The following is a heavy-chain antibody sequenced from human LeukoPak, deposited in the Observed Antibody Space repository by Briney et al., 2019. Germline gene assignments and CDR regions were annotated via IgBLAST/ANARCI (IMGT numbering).Heavy chain of an antibody. CDR1: GFTFSSYS. J-gene: IGHJ6*02. D-gene: IGHD2-2*01. V-gene: IGHV3-21*01. Sequence: GGSLRLSCAASGFTFSSYSMNWVRQAPGKGLEWVSSIISSISYIYYADSKKGRFTISRDNAKNSLYLQMNSLRAEDTAVYYCAREDIVVVPAAGKSYYYYGMDVWGQGTTVTVSS. CDR3: AREDIVVVPAAGKSYYYYGMDV. CDR2: IISSISYI.